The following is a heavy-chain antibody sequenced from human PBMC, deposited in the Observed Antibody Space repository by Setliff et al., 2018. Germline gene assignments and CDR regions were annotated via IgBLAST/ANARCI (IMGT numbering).Heavy chain of an antibody. CDR3: ARDSVRRMDV. V-gene: IGHV3-48*01. D-gene: IGHD1-26*01. Sequence: GGSLRLSCEASGFNFNLYNMNWVRQAPGKGLEWVSYIISNSLTIHYADSVRGRFTVSRDNARNSLYLQMNNLRAEDTAVYYCARDSVRRMDVWGKGTTVTVSS. CDR2: IISNSLTI. J-gene: IGHJ6*04. CDR1: GFNFNLYN.